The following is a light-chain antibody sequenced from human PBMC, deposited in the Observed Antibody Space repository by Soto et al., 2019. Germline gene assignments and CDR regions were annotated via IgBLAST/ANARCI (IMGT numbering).Light chain of an antibody. CDR1: NSDVGIYDF. V-gene: IGLV2-14*01. Sequence: QSALTQPASVSGTPGQSITISCTGSNSDVGIYDFVSWYQHHPGSAPKLIVSEVSHRPSGVSNRFSGSKSGNTASLTISGLQSEDEADYYCISYTSDDVRYVFGTGTQLTVL. CDR2: EVS. CDR3: ISYTSDDVRYV. J-gene: IGLJ1*01.